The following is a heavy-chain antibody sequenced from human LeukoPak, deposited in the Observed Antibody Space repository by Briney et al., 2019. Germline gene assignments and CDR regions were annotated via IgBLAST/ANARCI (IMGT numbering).Heavy chain of an antibody. D-gene: IGHD4-11*01. CDR3: ARDLHDYSHVYFDY. CDR2: IYYSGST. CDR1: GGSIRIYY. Sequence: SETLSLTCTVSGGSIRIYYWSSIPHSPGTRLECIGYIYYSGSTKYNPSLKSRVTISLDTSKNQFSLKLSSVTAADTAVYYCARDLHDYSHVYFDYWGQGTLVTVSS. J-gene: IGHJ4*02. V-gene: IGHV4-59*01.